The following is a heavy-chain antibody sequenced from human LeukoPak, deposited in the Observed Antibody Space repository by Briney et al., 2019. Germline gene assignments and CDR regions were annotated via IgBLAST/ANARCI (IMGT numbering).Heavy chain of an antibody. CDR3: ARRVGRAVEAGAFDI. Sequence: ASVKVSCKASGYTFTSYAMHWVRQAPGQRLEWMGWINAGNGNTKYSQKFQGRVTITRDTSASTACMELSSLRSEDTAVYYRARRVGRAVEAGAFDIWGQGTMVTVSS. J-gene: IGHJ3*02. V-gene: IGHV1-3*01. CDR2: INAGNGNT. CDR1: GYTFTSYA. D-gene: IGHD6-13*01.